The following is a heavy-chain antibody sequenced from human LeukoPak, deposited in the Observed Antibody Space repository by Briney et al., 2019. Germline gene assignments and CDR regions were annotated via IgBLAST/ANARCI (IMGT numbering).Heavy chain of an antibody. Sequence: NASETLSLTCTVSGDYINGHYWSWIRQPPGKGLEWIGYIYYTGSTNYNPSLASQVTISVDTSKTQFSLSLSSVTAADTAVYYCARTSASGGYWGQGTLVTVSS. J-gene: IGHJ4*02. CDR1: GDYINGHY. CDR2: IYYTGST. CDR3: ARTSASGGY. D-gene: IGHD3-10*01. V-gene: IGHV4-59*08.